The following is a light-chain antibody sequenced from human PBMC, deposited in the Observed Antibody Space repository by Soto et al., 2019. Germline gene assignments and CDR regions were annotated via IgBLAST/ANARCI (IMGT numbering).Light chain of an antibody. CDR2: DVS. Sequence: QSVLTQPASVSGSPGQSITISCTGTSSDVGGNTYVSWYQHYPGKAPKLMICDVSNRPSGVSNRFSGSKSGNTASLTISGLQAEDEADYYCSAFTGTTYVVGTGTKLTVL. CDR1: SSDVGGNTY. V-gene: IGLV2-14*03. CDR3: SAFTGTTYV. J-gene: IGLJ1*01.